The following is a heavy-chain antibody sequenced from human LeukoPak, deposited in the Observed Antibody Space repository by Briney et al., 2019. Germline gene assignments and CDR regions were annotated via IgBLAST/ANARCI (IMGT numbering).Heavy chain of an antibody. Sequence: GASVKVSCKASGYTFTSYYIHWVRQAPGQGLEWMGIINPSGGSTSYAQKFQGRVTITADKSTSTAYMELSSLRSEDTAVYYCALIAATPKENIDYWGQGTLVTVSS. CDR2: INPSGGST. V-gene: IGHV1-46*01. CDR3: ALIAATPKENIDY. D-gene: IGHD2-15*01. CDR1: GYTFTSYY. J-gene: IGHJ4*02.